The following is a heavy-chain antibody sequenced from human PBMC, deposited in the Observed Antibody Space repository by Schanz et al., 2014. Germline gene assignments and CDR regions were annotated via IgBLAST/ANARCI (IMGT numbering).Heavy chain of an antibody. V-gene: IGHV3-66*04. Sequence: EGQLAESGGGLVQPGGSLRLSCAVSGFTVSSNHMSWVRQAPGKGLEWVSVIYSGIGAYYADSVKDRFTVSRDNSKNTVYLQMNRLRAEDTAVYYCARPRFDYGEDDYWSHRTLVAVSS. CDR2: IYSGIGA. CDR1: GFTVSSNH. CDR3: ARPRFDYGEDDY. D-gene: IGHD4-17*01. J-gene: IGHJ4*01.